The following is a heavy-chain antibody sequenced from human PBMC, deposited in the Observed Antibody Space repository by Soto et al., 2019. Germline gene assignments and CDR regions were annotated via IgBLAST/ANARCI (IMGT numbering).Heavy chain of an antibody. V-gene: IGHV3-7*01. CDR3: ARSLDY. J-gene: IGHJ4*02. Sequence: PGGSLRLSCAASGFTFSSYWMDWVRQAPGKGLEWVANINQDGSEKSYVDSVKGRFTISRDNAKNSLYLQMSSLTAEDSALYYCARSLDYWGQGTRVTV. CDR2: INQDGSEK. CDR1: GFTFSSYW.